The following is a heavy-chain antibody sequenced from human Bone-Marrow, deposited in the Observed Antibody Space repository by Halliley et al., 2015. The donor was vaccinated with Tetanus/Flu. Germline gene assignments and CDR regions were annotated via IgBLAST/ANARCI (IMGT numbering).Heavy chain of an antibody. CDR2: VNCGGGAT. Sequence: WMGLVNCGGGATRSAQKFLGRVTLSRDTSTGTVHLDLRSLRSDDTAVYYCARERVFQDQYMDVWGQGTTVIVSS. V-gene: IGHV1-46*01. CDR3: ARERVFQDQYMDV. D-gene: IGHD2-8*01. J-gene: IGHJ6*02.